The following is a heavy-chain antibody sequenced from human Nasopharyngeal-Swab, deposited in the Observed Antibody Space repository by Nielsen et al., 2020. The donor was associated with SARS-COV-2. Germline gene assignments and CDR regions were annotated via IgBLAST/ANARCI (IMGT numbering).Heavy chain of an antibody. Sequence: SETLSLTCTVSGGSISSGSYYWSWIRQPAGKGLEWIGRIYTSGSTNYNPSLKSRVTISVDTSKNQFSLKLSSVTAADTAVYYCARHERYGDYYYYGMDVWGQGTTVTVSS. D-gene: IGHD4-17*01. J-gene: IGHJ6*02. CDR1: GGSISSGSYY. CDR3: ARHERYGDYYYYGMDV. CDR2: IYTSGST. V-gene: IGHV4-61*02.